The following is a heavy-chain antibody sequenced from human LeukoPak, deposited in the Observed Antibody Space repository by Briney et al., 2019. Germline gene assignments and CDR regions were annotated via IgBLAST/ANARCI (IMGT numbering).Heavy chain of an antibody. J-gene: IGHJ4*02. D-gene: IGHD6-13*01. V-gene: IGHV1-2*04. CDR1: GYTFTGYY. Sequence: ASVKVSCKASGYTFTGYYMHWVRQAPGQGLEWMGWINPNSGGTNYAQKFQGWVTMTRDTSFSTAYMELSRLRSDDTAVYYCARGTRQRYSSSWYAGGPQANFDYWGQGTLVTVSS. CDR2: INPNSGGT. CDR3: ARGTRQRYSSSWYAGGPQANFDY.